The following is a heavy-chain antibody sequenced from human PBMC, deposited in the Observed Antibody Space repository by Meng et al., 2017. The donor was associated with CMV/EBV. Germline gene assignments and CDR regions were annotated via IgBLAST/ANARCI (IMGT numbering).Heavy chain of an antibody. CDR1: GGTFSSYA. J-gene: IGHJ4*02. Sequence: QVQLVQSGAGGKKPGSSVKGSCKASGGTFSSYAISWVRQAPGQGLEWMGGIIPIFGTANYAQKFQGRVTITADESTSTAYMELSSLRSEDTAVYYCARMPRDGYNYIDYWGQGTLVTVSS. V-gene: IGHV1-69*12. D-gene: IGHD5-24*01. CDR2: IIPIFGTA. CDR3: ARMPRDGYNYIDY.